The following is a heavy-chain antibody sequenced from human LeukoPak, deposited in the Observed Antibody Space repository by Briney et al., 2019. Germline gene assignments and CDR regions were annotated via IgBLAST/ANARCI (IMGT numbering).Heavy chain of an antibody. Sequence: SETLFLTCTVSGGSISTYYWSWIRQPPGKGLEWIGYIYTTESTNYNPSLESRVTISVDTSKNQFSLMLSSVTAADTAFYYCARRRTTGTTGYFDYWGQGILVTVSS. D-gene: IGHD1-1*01. CDR2: IYTTEST. CDR3: ARRRTTGTTGYFDY. V-gene: IGHV4-4*09. J-gene: IGHJ4*02. CDR1: GGSISTYY.